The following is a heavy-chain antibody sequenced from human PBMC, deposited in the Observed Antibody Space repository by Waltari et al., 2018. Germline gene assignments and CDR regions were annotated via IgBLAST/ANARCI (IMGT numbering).Heavy chain of an antibody. CDR2: FDTEDGEK. CDR3: ATDSFYGSGSYYMGVCEYFQH. Sequence: QVQLVQSGAELKKPGASVKVSCKVSGYTLTDLSMHWVRQSPVKGLEWMGGFDTEDGEKIEEQKLQGRVNMTEERSTEKDYMELSSLRSEDTDVYYCATDSFYGSGSYYMGVCEYFQHWGQGTLVNVSS. J-gene: IGHJ1*01. D-gene: IGHD3-10*01. V-gene: IGHV1-24*01. CDR1: GYTLTDLS.